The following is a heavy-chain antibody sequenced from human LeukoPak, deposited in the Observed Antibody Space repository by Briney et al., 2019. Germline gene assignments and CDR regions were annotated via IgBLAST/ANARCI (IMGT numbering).Heavy chain of an antibody. V-gene: IGHV3-23*01. D-gene: IGHD3-16*01. J-gene: IGHJ4*02. CDR3: AKSRGPNTFGGVHDY. Sequence: GGSLRLSCAASGFAFSTYAMSWVRQAPGKGLEWVSTISGSGAITYYADSVKGRFTISRGSSKSTMYLQMNSLRADDTAGYYCAKSRGPNTFGGVHDYWGQGALVTVSS. CDR1: GFAFSTYA. CDR2: ISGSGAIT.